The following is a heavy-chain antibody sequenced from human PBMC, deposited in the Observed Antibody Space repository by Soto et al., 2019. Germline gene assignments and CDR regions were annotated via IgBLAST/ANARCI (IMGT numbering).Heavy chain of an antibody. CDR1: GGSISSSSYY. D-gene: IGHD2-15*01. V-gene: IGHV4-39*01. J-gene: IGHJ4*02. Sequence: SETLSLTCTVSGGSISSSSYYWGWIRQPPGKGLEWIGSIYYSGSTYYNPSLKSRVTISVDTSKNQFSLKLSSVTAADTAVYYCARYSKFDRYYFDYWGQGTLVTVSS. CDR2: IYYSGST. CDR3: ARYSKFDRYYFDY.